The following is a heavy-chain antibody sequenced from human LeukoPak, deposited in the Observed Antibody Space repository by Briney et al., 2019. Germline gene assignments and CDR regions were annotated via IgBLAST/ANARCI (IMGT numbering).Heavy chain of an antibody. V-gene: IGHV3-23*01. CDR1: GFTFSSYG. D-gene: IGHD3-22*01. CDR2: ISGSGGST. Sequence: GGTLRLSCAASGFTFSSYGMSWVRQAPGKGLEWVSAISGSGGSTYYADSVKGRFTISRDNSKNTLYLQMNSLRAEDTAVYYCAKHITMILNYCYMDVWGKGTTVIISS. J-gene: IGHJ6*03. CDR3: AKHITMILNYCYMDV.